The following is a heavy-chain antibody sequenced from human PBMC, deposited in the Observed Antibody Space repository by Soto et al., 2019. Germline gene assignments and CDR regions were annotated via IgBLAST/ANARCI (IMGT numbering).Heavy chain of an antibody. J-gene: IGHJ5*02. Sequence: GESLKISCQGSGYSFTTYWIGWVRQMPGKGLEWMGIIYPGDSDTRYTPSFQGQVTISADKSISTAYLQWSSLKASDTALYYCARLVRYCSSTSCPNWFDPWGQGTLVTVSS. CDR1: GYSFTTYW. D-gene: IGHD2-2*01. CDR3: ARLVRYCSSTSCPNWFDP. V-gene: IGHV5-51*01. CDR2: IYPGDSDT.